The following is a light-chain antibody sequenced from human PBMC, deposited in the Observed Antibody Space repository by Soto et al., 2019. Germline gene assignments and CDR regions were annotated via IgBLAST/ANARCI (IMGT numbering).Light chain of an antibody. CDR1: SGHSDYA. CDR3: QAWGTGGV. CDR2: VTSDGSH. Sequence: QLVLTQSPSASASPGASVTLTCTLSSGHSDYAIAWHQQQPEKGPRYLMKVTSDGSHTKGDGIPDRFSGSSSGADRFLTISRLRSDDEDEYYCQAWGTGGVFGGGTKLTVL. V-gene: IGLV4-69*01. J-gene: IGLJ3*02.